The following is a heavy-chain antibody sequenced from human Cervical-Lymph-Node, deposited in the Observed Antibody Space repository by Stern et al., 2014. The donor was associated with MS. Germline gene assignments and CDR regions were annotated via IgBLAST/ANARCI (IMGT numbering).Heavy chain of an antibody. CDR3: AREVYYYDSSGYSN. CDR2: ISSSSSYI. D-gene: IGHD3-22*01. J-gene: IGHJ4*02. CDR1: GFTFSSYS. Sequence: EVHLVESGGGLVKPGGSLRLSCAASGFTFSSYSMNWVRQAPGKGLEWVSSISSSSSYIYYADSVKVRFTISRDNAKNSLYLQMNSLRAEDTAVYYCAREVYYYDSSGYSNWGQGTLVTVSS. V-gene: IGHV3-21*01.